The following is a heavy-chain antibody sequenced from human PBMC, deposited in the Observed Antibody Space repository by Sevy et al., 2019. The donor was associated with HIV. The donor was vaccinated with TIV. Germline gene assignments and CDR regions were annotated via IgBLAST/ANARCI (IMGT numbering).Heavy chain of an antibody. CDR3: VQEGEGYNYDSSGSFGL. J-gene: IGHJ4*02. CDR1: GFNFNTFA. V-gene: IGHV3-23*01. D-gene: IGHD3-22*01. Sequence: GGSLRLSCAASGFNFNTFAMSWVRQAPGKGLEWVSAISGSSYSTYYANSVKGRFTISRDNSKNTLYLQMNSLRAEDTAVYYCVQEGEGYNYDSSGSFGLWGQGTLVTVSS. CDR2: ISGSSYST.